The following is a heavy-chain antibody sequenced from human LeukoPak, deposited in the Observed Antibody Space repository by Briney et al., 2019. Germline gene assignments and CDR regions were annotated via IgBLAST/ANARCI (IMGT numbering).Heavy chain of an antibody. CDR1: GFTVSSNY. Sequence: GGSLRLSCAASGFTVSSNYMSWVRQAPGKGLEWVAVVWFDGSKEYYADSVKGRFTISRDNSKNTMYLQMNSLRAEDTAVYYCARDRVNCGGDCYPRWYLDLWGRGTLVSVSS. J-gene: IGHJ2*01. CDR3: ARDRVNCGGDCYPRWYLDL. CDR2: VWFDGSKE. V-gene: IGHV3-33*08. D-gene: IGHD2-21*02.